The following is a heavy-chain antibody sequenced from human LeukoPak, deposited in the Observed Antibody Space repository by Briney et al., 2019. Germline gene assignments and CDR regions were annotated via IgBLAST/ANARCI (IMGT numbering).Heavy chain of an antibody. J-gene: IGHJ4*02. V-gene: IGHV1-46*03. D-gene: IGHD2-2*01. CDR2: INLSGGST. CDR3: ARDREEYQLLYY. Sequence: GSSVKVSCKASGYTFTSYYMHWVRQAPGQGLEWMGIINLSGGSTSHAQNLQGTVTMTRDTSTRPVYLELSSLRSEDTAVYYCARDREEYQLLYYWGQGTLVTVSS. CDR1: GYTFTSYY.